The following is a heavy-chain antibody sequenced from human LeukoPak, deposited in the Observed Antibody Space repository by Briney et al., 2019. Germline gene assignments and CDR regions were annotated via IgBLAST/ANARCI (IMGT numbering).Heavy chain of an antibody. CDR3: TRRYYHDSSGNYQNDY. D-gene: IGHD3-22*01. J-gene: IGHJ4*02. CDR2: IRSKANNYAT. Sequence: PGGSLRLSCAVSGFRFSDSAMHWVRQASGKGLEWVGRIRSKANNYATTYDASVRGRFTISRDDSKNTAYLQMNSLKTEDTAVYYCTRRYYHDSSGNYQNDYWGQGTLVTVSS. CDR1: GFRFSDSA. V-gene: IGHV3-73*01.